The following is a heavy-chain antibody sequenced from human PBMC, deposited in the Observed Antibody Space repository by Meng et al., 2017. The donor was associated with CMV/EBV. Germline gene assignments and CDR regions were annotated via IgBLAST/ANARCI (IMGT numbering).Heavy chain of an antibody. D-gene: IGHD2-2*01. CDR1: GFTFNSYA. Sequence: GGSLRLSCAASGFTFNSYAMHWVRQTPGKGLEWVAAISYHGSNKYYADSVKGRFTISRDNSQNTLYLQMNSLRAEDTAVYYCAKDQEPAAIFDWGQGTLVTVSS. J-gene: IGHJ4*02. V-gene: IGHV3-30-3*01. CDR2: ISYHGSNK. CDR3: AKDQEPAAIFD.